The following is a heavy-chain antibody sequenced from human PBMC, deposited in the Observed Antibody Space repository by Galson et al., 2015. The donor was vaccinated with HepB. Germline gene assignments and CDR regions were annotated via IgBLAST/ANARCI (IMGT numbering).Heavy chain of an antibody. CDR3: ARRYGDYAGGDAFDI. Sequence: QSGAEVKKPGESLKISCKGSGYNFINYWIVWVRQMPGKGLEWMGIIYPCDSDTRYSPSFQGQVTISADKSISTAYLQLKDSDTAMYYCARRYGDYAGGDAFDIWGQGTMVTVSS. D-gene: IGHD4-17*01. V-gene: IGHV5-51*03. CDR1: GYNFINYW. J-gene: IGHJ3*02. CDR2: IYPCDSDT.